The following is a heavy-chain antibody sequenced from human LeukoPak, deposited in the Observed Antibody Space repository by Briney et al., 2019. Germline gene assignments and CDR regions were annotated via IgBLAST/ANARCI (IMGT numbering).Heavy chain of an antibody. CDR2: IGGSGGST. CDR3: ARVEAIAGTPLTFDY. D-gene: IGHD1-20*01. CDR1: GFTFSTYA. Sequence: GGSLKLSCAASGFTFSTYAMSWVRQAPGKGLEWVSVIGGSGGSTYHAAPVKGRFTISRDNSKNTLYLQMISLRAEDTAVYYCARVEAIAGTPLTFDYWGQGTLVTVSS. J-gene: IGHJ4*02. V-gene: IGHV3-23*01.